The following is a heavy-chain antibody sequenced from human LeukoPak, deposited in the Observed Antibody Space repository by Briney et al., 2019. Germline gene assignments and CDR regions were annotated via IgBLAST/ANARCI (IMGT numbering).Heavy chain of an antibody. Sequence: PGGSLRLSCAASGFTVSSNYMSWVRQVPGKGLVWVSRISPDGNYRNFADSVEGRFSISRDNAKNTLVLQMNSLRGEDTAVYYCVRDWDHYDFDSWGQGTQVTVSS. J-gene: IGHJ5*01. CDR1: GFTVSSNY. CDR2: ISPDGNYR. CDR3: VRDWDHYDFDS. D-gene: IGHD3-16*01. V-gene: IGHV3-74*01.